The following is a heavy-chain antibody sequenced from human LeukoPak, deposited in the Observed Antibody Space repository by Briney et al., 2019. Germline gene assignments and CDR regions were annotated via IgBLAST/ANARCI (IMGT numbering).Heavy chain of an antibody. CDR2: IKSNTDGGTT. V-gene: IGHV3-15*01. CDR3: TTGYSSVTSCHRSLYFDY. CDR1: AFTFSNAW. Sequence: GGSLRLSCAASAFTFSNAWMSWVRQAPGKGLEWVGRIKSNTDGGTTDFAAPVKGRFTISRDDSKNTLYLQMDSLKTEDTALHYCTTGYSSVTSCHRSLYFDYWGQGTLVTVSS. D-gene: IGHD2-2*01. J-gene: IGHJ4*02.